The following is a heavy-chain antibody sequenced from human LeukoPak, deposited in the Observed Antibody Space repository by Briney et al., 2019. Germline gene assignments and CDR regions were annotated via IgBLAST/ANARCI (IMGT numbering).Heavy chain of an antibody. CDR3: STDPRLLIY. J-gene: IGHJ4*01. CDR2: ISGSGSDM. Sequence: GGSLRLSCAASGFTFSSYAMSWVRQTPGKGLEWLAYISGSGSDMYYADSVKGRFTISRDNAKNSLYLQMNSLRPDDTALYYCSTDPRLLIYWGHGTLVTVSS. D-gene: IGHD2-8*01. CDR1: GFTFSSYA. V-gene: IGHV3-21*05.